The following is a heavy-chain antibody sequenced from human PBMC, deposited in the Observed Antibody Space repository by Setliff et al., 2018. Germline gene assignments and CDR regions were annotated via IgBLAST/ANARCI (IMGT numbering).Heavy chain of an antibody. CDR3: ARGLGKGTVDY. J-gene: IGHJ4*02. CDR1: GFTFDDHG. CDR2: INWIGGSK. V-gene: IGHV3-20*04. D-gene: IGHD3-16*01. Sequence: PGGSLRLSCEASGFTFDDHGMSWVRQAPGKGLEWVSGINWIGGSKGYADSVKGRFTISRDNSQNTVYLQMDSLRVEDTAVYYCARGLGKGTVDYWGQGTLVTVSS.